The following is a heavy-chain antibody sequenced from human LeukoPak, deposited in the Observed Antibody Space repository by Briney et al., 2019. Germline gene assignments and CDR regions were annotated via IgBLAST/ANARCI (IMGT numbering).Heavy chain of an antibody. CDR1: GYTFTSYY. D-gene: IGHD6-6*01. V-gene: IGHV1-46*01. CDR2: INPSGGST. Sequence: GASVKVSCKASGYTFTSYYMHWVRQAPGQGLEWMGIINPSGGSTSYAQKFQGRVTMTRDTSTSTVYMELSSLRSEDTAVYYCARDRGSSSISNYYMDVRGKGTTVTVSS. CDR3: ARDRGSSSISNYYMDV. J-gene: IGHJ6*03.